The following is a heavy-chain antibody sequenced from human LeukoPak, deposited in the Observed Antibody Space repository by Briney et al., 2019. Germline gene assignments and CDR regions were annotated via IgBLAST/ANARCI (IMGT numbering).Heavy chain of an antibody. D-gene: IGHD6-19*01. Sequence: GGSLRLSCAASGFTFSNYAMHWVRQAPGKGLEWVAVISSDGSNKYYADSVKGRFTFSRDNSKNTLYLQMTSLRAEDTAVYYCAKDMRDSSGWYDYWGQGTLVTVSS. CDR1: GFTFSNYA. CDR3: AKDMRDSSGWYDY. CDR2: ISSDGSNK. V-gene: IGHV3-30*04. J-gene: IGHJ4*02.